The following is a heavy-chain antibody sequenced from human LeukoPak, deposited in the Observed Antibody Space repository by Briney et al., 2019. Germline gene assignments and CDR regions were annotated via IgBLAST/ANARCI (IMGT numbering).Heavy chain of an antibody. D-gene: IGHD3-10*01. CDR3: AKDRFGGVAWNWFDP. V-gene: IGHV3-30*18. CDR2: LSYDGSNK. CDR1: GFTFNSLG. J-gene: IGHJ5*02. Sequence: GGSLKLPCAAPGFTFNSLGRPWVPQAPGKGLELGAALSYDGSNKYYADSVKGRFTISRDNSKNTLYLQMNSLRAEDTAVYYCAKDRFGGVAWNWFDPWGQGTLVTVSS.